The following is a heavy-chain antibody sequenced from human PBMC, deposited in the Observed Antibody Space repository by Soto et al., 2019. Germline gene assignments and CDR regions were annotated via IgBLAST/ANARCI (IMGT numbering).Heavy chain of an antibody. CDR1: GYTFTSYG. D-gene: IGHD6-13*01. CDR3: ARTIGRQLVRKLFDP. CDR2: ISAYNGNT. Sequence: ASVKVSCKASGYTFTSYGISWVRQAPGQGLEWMGWISAYNGNTNYAQKLQGRVTMTTDTSTSTAYMELRSLRSDDTAVYYCARTIGRQLVRKLFDPWGQGTLVTVSS. V-gene: IGHV1-18*01. J-gene: IGHJ5*02.